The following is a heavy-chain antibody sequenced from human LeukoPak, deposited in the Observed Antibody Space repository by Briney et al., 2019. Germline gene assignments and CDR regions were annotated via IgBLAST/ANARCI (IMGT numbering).Heavy chain of an antibody. CDR1: GYTSTTYG. CDR2: ISTDNGDT. V-gene: IGHV1-18*01. CDR3: AREGLGELTLDC. Sequence: ASLKVSCTPSGYTSTTYGITSVRHAPGQGLEWMGWISTDNGDTNYAQKLQGRVTMTTDTSTSTAYMELRSLRSDDTAVYYCAREGLGELTLDCWGQGTLVTVSS. D-gene: IGHD3-16*01. J-gene: IGHJ4*02.